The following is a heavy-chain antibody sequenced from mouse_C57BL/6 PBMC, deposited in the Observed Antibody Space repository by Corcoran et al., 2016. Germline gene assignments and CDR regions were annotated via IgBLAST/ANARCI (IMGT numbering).Heavy chain of an antibody. CDR2: INTYSGVP. D-gene: IGHD1-1*01. CDR3: AREDYYGSSPEDY. V-gene: IGHV9-3*01. J-gene: IGHJ2*01. CDR1: GYTFTTYG. Sequence: QIQLVQSGPELKKTGETVTISCKASGYTFTTYGMSWVKQAPGKGLKWMGWINTYSGVPTYADDFKGRFAFSLETSASTAYLQINNLKNEDTATYFCAREDYYGSSPEDYWGQGTTLTVSS.